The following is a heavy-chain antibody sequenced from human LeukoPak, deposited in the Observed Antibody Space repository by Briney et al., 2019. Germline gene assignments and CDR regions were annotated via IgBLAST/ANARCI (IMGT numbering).Heavy chain of an antibody. Sequence: ASVKVSCKASGYTFTTYGISWVRQAPGQGLEWMGWMSADNGNTNYAQKLQGRVTMTTDTSTSTAYMELRSLRSDDTAVYYSARDPGATVGFDPWGQGTLVTVSS. J-gene: IGHJ5*02. D-gene: IGHD4-17*01. CDR2: MSADNGNT. V-gene: IGHV1-18*01. CDR3: ARDPGATVGFDP. CDR1: GYTFTTYG.